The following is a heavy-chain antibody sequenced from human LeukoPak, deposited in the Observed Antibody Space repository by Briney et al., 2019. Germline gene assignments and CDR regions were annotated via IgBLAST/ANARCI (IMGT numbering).Heavy chain of an antibody. Sequence: GGSLRLSCAASGFTLSSYAMSWVRQAPGKGLDRLSGISGSGDSTSYADSVKGRFTISRDTSKNTLFLQMNSLRAEDTAVYYCAKTDYSGSGKRGSYFDYWGLGTRVTVSS. J-gene: IGHJ4*02. D-gene: IGHD3-10*01. CDR1: GFTLSSYA. V-gene: IGHV3-23*01. CDR2: ISGSGDST. CDR3: AKTDYSGSGKRGSYFDY.